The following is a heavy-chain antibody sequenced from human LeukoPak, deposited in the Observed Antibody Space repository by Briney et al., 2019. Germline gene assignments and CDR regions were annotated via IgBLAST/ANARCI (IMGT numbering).Heavy chain of an antibody. CDR3: ARGLISQSYYYYYMDV. CDR2: ISRTSEST. CDR1: GFSFNTYS. J-gene: IGHJ6*03. V-gene: IGHV3-21*01. Sequence: PGGSLRLSCAASGFSFNTYSMTWVRQAPGKGLEWVSIISRTSESTFYADSVKGRFTISRDNSKNTLYLQMNSLRAEDTAVYYCARGLISQSYYYYYMDVWGKGTTVTVSS. D-gene: IGHD2-15*01.